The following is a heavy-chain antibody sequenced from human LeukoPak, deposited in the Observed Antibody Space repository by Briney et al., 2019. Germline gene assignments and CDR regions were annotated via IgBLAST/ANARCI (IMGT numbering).Heavy chain of an antibody. J-gene: IGHJ4*02. CDR2: IISSSSYI. CDR1: GFTFSSYS. D-gene: IGHD6-19*01. V-gene: IGHV3-21*01. CDR3: ARSLKRGPQWLVPIDY. Sequence: GGSLRFSCAASGFTFSSYSLNWVRQAPGKGLEWVSSIISSSSYIYYADSVKGRFTISRDNAKNSLYLQMNSLRAEDTAVYYCARSLKRGPQWLVPIDYWGQGTMVTVSS.